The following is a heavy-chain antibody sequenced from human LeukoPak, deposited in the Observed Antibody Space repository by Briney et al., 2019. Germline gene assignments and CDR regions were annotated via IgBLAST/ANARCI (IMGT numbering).Heavy chain of an antibody. CDR2: FSGRDDST. V-gene: IGHV3-23*01. CDR1: GFTFSNYA. J-gene: IGHJ4*02. CDR3: AKWGDYDILTGYYDSDY. Sequence: GGSLRLSCAASGFTFSNYAMSWVPRAPGKGLEWLSAFSGRDDSTYYADSVKGRFTISRDTSKNTLYLQMNSLRAEDTAVYYCAKWGDYDILTGYYDSDYWGQGTLVTVSS. D-gene: IGHD3-9*01.